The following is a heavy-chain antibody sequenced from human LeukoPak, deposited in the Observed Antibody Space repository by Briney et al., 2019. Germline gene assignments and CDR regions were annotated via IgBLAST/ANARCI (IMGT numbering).Heavy chain of an antibody. CDR1: GFTVSSNY. CDR2: ISGSGDNT. CDR3: AKEPPYYYYTSAYYNDY. D-gene: IGHD3-22*01. Sequence: GGSLRLSCAASGFTVSSNYMSWVRQAPGKGLEWVSGISGSGDNTYYADSVKGRFTISRDNSKNTLYLQMNSLRAEDTAVYFCAKEPPYYYYTSAYYNDYWGQGTLVTVSS. J-gene: IGHJ4*02. V-gene: IGHV3-23*01.